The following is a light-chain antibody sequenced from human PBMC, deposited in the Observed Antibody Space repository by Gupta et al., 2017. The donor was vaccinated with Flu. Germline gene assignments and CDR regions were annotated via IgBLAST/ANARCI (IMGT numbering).Light chain of an antibody. CDR2: KAS. CDR1: HSIDTW. J-gene: IGKJ1*01. V-gene: IGKV1-5*03. CDR3: QQYTSYFRT. Sequence: PSTLSASVGDRVTITCRASHSIDTWLAWYQQKPGKAPKLLIYKASSLESGVPSRFSGGGSGTQFTLTINSLQPDDFATYYCQQYTSYFRTFGQGTKVEIK.